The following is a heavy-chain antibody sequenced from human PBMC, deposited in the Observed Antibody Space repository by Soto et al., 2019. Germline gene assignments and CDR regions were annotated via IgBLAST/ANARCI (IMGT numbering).Heavy chain of an antibody. Sequence: EVQLVESGGGLVQPGGSLRLSCAASGFTLSGRSMHWVRQAPGKGLVWVSGIDNAGTDSTYADSVKGRFTSSRDNAKNMPYLQMISLRVEVTAVYYCARGWFGPDVWGKGTTVTVSS. CDR1: GFTLSGRS. CDR3: ARGWFGPDV. J-gene: IGHJ6*04. CDR2: IDNAGTDS. D-gene: IGHD3-10*01. V-gene: IGHV3-74*01.